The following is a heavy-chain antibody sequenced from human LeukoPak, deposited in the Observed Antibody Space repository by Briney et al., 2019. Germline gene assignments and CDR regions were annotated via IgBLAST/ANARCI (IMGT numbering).Heavy chain of an antibody. CDR2: ISGSGSTT. J-gene: IGHJ3*02. CDR1: GFTFRYYA. Sequence: GGSLRLSCAASGFTFRYYAMSWVRQAPGKGLEWVSAISGSGSTTYYADPVKGRFTISRDNSKNTVYLQMNGLRAEDTAVYYCARPIQVAVAGTTDAFDIWGQGTMVTVSS. D-gene: IGHD6-19*01. CDR3: ARPIQVAVAGTTDAFDI. V-gene: IGHV3-23*01.